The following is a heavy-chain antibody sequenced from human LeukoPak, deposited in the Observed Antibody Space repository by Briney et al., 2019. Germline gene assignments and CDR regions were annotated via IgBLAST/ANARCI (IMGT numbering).Heavy chain of an antibody. Sequence: ASVKVSCKASGYTFTSYGISWVRQAPGQGLEWMGWISAYNGNTNYAQKLQGRVTMTKDTSTSTAYMELRSLRSDDTAVYYCARDVGYCSSTSCYSVHDAFDIWGQGTMVTVSS. CDR3: ARDVGYCSSTSCYSVHDAFDI. V-gene: IGHV1-18*01. D-gene: IGHD2-2*02. CDR1: GYTFTSYG. CDR2: ISAYNGNT. J-gene: IGHJ3*02.